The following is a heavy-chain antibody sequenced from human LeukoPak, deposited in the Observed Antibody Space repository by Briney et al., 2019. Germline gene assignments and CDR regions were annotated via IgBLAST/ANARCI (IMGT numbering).Heavy chain of an antibody. CDR3: ARDNARGRLAV. CDR1: GFTFTTHG. V-gene: IGHV3-33*01. J-gene: IGHJ6*02. CDR2: IYSDGSRT. D-gene: IGHD3-10*01. Sequence: GGSLRLSCAASGFTFTTHGFHWVRQAPGKGLEWVALIYSDGSRTYYADSVKGRFTVSRDDFKNTLFLQMDSLRPDDTAVYYCARDNARGRLAVWGQGTTVTVSS.